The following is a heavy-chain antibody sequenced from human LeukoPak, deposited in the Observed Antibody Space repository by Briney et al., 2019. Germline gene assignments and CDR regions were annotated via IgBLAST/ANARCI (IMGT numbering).Heavy chain of an antibody. CDR1: GYTFTSYA. V-gene: IGHV7-4-1*02. CDR3: AREGYYDFWSGYYNGEIDY. Sequence: ASVTVSCKASGYTFTSYAMSWVRQAPGQGLEWMGWINTNTGNPTYTQGFTGRFVFSLDTSVSTAYLQISSLKAEDTAVYYCAREGYYDFWSGYYNGEIDYWGQGTLVTVSS. J-gene: IGHJ4*02. D-gene: IGHD3-3*01. CDR2: INTNTGNP.